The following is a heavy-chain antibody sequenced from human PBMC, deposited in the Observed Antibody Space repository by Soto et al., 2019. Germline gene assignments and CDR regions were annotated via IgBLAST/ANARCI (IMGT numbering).Heavy chain of an antibody. CDR2: ISAYNGNT. J-gene: IGHJ3*02. CDR1: VYTFTSNG. Sequence: ASVKVSCKASVYTFTSNGISWVRQAPGQGLEWMGWISAYNGNTNYAQKLQGRVTMTTDTSTSTAYMELRSLRSDDTAVYYCARHSSSWSDAFDIWGQGTMVTVSS. D-gene: IGHD6-13*01. CDR3: ARHSSSWSDAFDI. V-gene: IGHV1-18*01.